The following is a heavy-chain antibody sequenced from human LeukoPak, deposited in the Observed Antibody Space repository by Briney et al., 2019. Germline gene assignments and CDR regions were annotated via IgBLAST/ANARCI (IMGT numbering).Heavy chain of an antibody. CDR1: GYTFTGYY. CDR2: INPNSGGT. J-gene: IGHJ6*02. CDR3: ARDSGSRLGYYGMDV. Sequence: ASVKVSCKASGYTFTGYYMHWVRQAPGRGLEWMGWINPNSGGTNYAQKLQGRVTMTTDTSTSTAYMELRSLRSDDTAVYYCARDSGSRLGYYGMDVWGQGTTVTVSS. V-gene: IGHV1-2*02. D-gene: IGHD1-26*01.